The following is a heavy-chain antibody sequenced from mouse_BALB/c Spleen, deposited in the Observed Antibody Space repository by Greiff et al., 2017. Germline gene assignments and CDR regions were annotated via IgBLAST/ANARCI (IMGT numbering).Heavy chain of an antibody. D-gene: IGHD3-2*01. Sequence: EVKLMESGGGLVKPGGSLKLSCAASGFAFSSYDMSWVRQTPEKRLEWVAYISSGGGSTYYPDTVKGRFTISRDNAKNTLYLQMSSLKSEDTAMYYCARHEDSSGYFYAMDYWGQGTSVTVSS. CDR2: ISSGGGST. J-gene: IGHJ4*01. V-gene: IGHV5-12-1*01. CDR3: ARHEDSSGYFYAMDY. CDR1: GFAFSSYD.